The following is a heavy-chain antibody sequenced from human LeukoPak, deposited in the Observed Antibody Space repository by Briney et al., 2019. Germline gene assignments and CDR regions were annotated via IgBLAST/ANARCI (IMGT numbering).Heavy chain of an antibody. CDR1: GFTFNNYG. V-gene: IGHV3-48*01. CDR2: ISSSSGSI. J-gene: IGHJ4*02. Sequence: GGTLRLSCAASGFTFNNYGMSWVRQAPGKGLEWVSYISSSSGSIFYADSVKGRFTTSRDNAKNSLFLQMNGLRAEDTTVYYCARGLDYWGQGTLVTVSS. CDR3: ARGLDY.